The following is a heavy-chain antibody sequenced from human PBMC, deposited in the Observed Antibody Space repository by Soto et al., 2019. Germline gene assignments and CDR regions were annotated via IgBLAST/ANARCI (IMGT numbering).Heavy chain of an antibody. J-gene: IGHJ4*02. D-gene: IGHD3-10*01. CDR3: GREWVWFGAHPIDN. V-gene: IGHV3-30*03. CDR1: GFTFSNYG. CDR2: ISYDGSIE. Sequence: QVQVVESGGGVVQPGRSLRLSCAASGFTFSNYGMHWVRQAPGKGLDWVAVISYDGSIEYYSESVKGRFTMSRDNSENTVYLQISSLRTEDTAVYFCGREWVWFGAHPIDNWGQGTLVTVSS.